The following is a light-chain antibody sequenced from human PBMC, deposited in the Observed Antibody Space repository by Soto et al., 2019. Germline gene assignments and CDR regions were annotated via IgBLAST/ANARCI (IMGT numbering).Light chain of an antibody. Sequence: SYELSQPPSVSLSPGQTARITCSGDALPKKHAYWYQHKSGQAPVLVIYQDTKRPSGIPERFSGSSSGTVATLTINGAQVEDEADYYCDSTDNTGTHGGVFGTGTKVTVL. CDR1: ALPKKH. J-gene: IGLJ1*01. CDR2: QDT. CDR3: DSTDNTGTHGGV. V-gene: IGLV3-10*01.